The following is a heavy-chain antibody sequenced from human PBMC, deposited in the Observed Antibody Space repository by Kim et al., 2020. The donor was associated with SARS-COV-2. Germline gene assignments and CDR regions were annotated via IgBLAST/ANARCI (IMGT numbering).Heavy chain of an antibody. J-gene: IGHJ4*02. Sequence: AQKFQGRVTITADESTSTAYMELSSLRSEDTAVYYCARGTYYGSGRTFDYWGQGTLVTVSS. V-gene: IGHV1-69*01. CDR3: ARGTYYGSGRTFDY. D-gene: IGHD3-10*01.